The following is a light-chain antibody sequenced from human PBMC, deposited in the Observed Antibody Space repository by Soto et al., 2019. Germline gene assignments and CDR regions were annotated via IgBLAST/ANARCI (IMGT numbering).Light chain of an antibody. CDR1: QTIISW. V-gene: IGKV1-5*01. Sequence: DIQMTQSPSTLSGSVGDRVTITCRASQTIISWLAWYQQKPGKAPKLLIYDASNLESGVPSRFSGSGSGTEFTLTISSLQPEDFATYYCQQSYSTPITFGQGTRLEIK. CDR2: DAS. J-gene: IGKJ5*01. CDR3: QQSYSTPIT.